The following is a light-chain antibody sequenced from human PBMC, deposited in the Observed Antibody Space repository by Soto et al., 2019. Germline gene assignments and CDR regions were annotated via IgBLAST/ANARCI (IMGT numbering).Light chain of an antibody. CDR1: QNINRY. CDR3: QQTYSTPRT. V-gene: IGKV1-39*01. J-gene: IGKJ1*01. Sequence: EIQMTQSPSSLSASVGDRVTITCRASQNINRYLTWYQQKPGTAPTVVILRASTLQSGAASRFSGSGSGTDFTLTITNLQPEDFATYFCQQTYSTPRTFGQGTKMEI. CDR2: RAS.